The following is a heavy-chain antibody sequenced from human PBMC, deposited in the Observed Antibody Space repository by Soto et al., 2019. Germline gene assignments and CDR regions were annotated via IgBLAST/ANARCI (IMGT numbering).Heavy chain of an antibody. J-gene: IGHJ6*02. CDR1: GGSISSSSYY. Sequence: SETLSLTCTVSGGSISSSSYYWGWIRQPPGKGLEWIGSIYYSGSTYYNPSLKSRVTISVDTSKNQFSLKLSSVTAADTAVYYCGENYYYYGMDVWGQGTTVTVSS. CDR3: GENYYYYGMDV. CDR2: IYYSGST. V-gene: IGHV4-39*01.